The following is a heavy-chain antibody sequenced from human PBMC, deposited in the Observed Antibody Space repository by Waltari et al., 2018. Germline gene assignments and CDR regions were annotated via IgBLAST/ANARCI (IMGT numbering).Heavy chain of an antibody. CDR1: GFTFSDHY. Sequence: EVQLVESGGGLVQPGGSLRLSCAASGFTFSDHYMDWVRQAPGKGLEWVGRVRDKAKRYTTEYAASVKGRFTISRDDLKNSLFLQMNSLKTEDTAVYYCSYSGSYKHFQDWGQGTLVTVSS. V-gene: IGHV3-72*01. CDR3: SYSGSYKHFQD. J-gene: IGHJ1*01. D-gene: IGHD1-26*01. CDR2: VRDKAKRYTT.